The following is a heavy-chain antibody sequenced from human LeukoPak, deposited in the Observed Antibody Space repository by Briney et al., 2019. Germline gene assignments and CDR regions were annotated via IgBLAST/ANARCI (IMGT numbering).Heavy chain of an antibody. Sequence: GETLRLSCAASGYTFNTDWLSCVLRDPGKGLEWVANIKQDGSEKYYVASVKGRFTISRDKAKDSLSLQMNTLRAEDTAVYYYGRGRFDIWGQGTMVTVSS. CDR2: IKQDGSEK. CDR1: GYTFNTDW. V-gene: IGHV3-7*03. CDR3: GRGRFDI. J-gene: IGHJ3*02.